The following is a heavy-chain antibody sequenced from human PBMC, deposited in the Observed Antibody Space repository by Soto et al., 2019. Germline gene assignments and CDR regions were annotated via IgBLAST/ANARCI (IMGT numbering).Heavy chain of an antibody. J-gene: IGHJ4*02. CDR2: MSNDGSDK. D-gene: IGHD6-6*01. CDR3: ASRPAGNTYHAVFDF. CDR1: GFTFSGHG. V-gene: IGHV3-30*03. Sequence: QVQLVESGGGVVQPGRSLRLSCAASGFTFSGHGMHWVRQRQAPGKGLEWVAVMSNDGSDKNYVDSVKGRFTISRDNSENILYLQLDSLRAEDTAVYHCASRPAGNTYHAVFDFWGQGTLVTVSS.